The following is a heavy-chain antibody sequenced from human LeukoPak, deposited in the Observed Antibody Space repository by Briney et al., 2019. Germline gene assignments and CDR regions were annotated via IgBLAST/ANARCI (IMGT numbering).Heavy chain of an antibody. Sequence: GGSLRLFCAASGFTFRSYGMNWVRQAPGKGLEWVSAISASGDRTYYADSVQGRFTISRDNSKNTLYLQMNSLRAEDTAVYYCAKERTYYDSSGYDDPVDYWGQGTLVTVSS. CDR2: ISASGDRT. J-gene: IGHJ4*02. D-gene: IGHD3-22*01. CDR3: AKERTYYDSSGYDDPVDY. V-gene: IGHV3-23*01. CDR1: GFTFRSYG.